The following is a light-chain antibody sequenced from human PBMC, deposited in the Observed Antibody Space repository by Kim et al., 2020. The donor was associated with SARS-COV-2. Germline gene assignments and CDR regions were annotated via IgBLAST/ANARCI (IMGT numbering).Light chain of an antibody. Sequence: PGERATLSCRASQSIDTSLGWYQHRPGQAPRLLVYDASIRATGVPDRCSGSGSGTDFTLTISSLEPEDFSTYYCQQRDSWPPAVSFGGGTKVDIK. J-gene: IGKJ4*01. CDR3: QQRDSWPPAVS. CDR1: QSIDTS. V-gene: IGKV3-11*01. CDR2: DAS.